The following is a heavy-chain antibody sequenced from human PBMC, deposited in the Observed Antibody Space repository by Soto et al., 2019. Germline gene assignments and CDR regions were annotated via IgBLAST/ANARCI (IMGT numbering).Heavy chain of an antibody. CDR2: INSDGSSI. Sequence: DVQLVESGGGLVQPGGSLRLSCAASGFTFQSSWVHWVRQAPGQGMVWVARINSDGSSITYADFVKGRFTISRDNSKNTLSLQMNSLRGEDTAVYFCARGSGGMLESWGQGTRVIVSS. J-gene: IGHJ5*02. CDR1: GFTFQSSW. V-gene: IGHV3-74*01. D-gene: IGHD3-3*01. CDR3: ARGSGGMLES.